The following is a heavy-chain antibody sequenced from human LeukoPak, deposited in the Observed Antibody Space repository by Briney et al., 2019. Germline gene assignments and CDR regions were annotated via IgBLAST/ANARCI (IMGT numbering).Heavy chain of an antibody. V-gene: IGHV3-53*05. D-gene: IGHD3-10*01. CDR1: AFSDKSNY. CDR3: AKGPLWFGELLEAGAEYFQH. CDR2: SYSGGST. Sequence: PGGSLRLSCVASAFSDKSNYMSWVRQAPGKGLEWVSVSYSGGSTYYEDSVKGRFTISRDNSKNTLYLQMNSLRAEDTAVYYCAKGPLWFGELLEAGAEYFQHWGQGTLVTVSS. J-gene: IGHJ1*01.